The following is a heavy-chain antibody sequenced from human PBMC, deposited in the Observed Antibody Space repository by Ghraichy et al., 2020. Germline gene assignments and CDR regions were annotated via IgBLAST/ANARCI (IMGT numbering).Heavy chain of an antibody. CDR2: LSGSGGST. CDR3: ATVRYCTSTSCYKAHGMDV. D-gene: IGHD2-2*02. CDR1: GFTFSDYA. Sequence: LSLTCAASGFTFSDYAMSWVRQAPGKGLEWVSALSGSGGSTYYADSVKGRFTISRDNSKNTLYLQMNSLRAEDTAVYYCATVRYCTSTSCYKAHGMDVWGQGTTVTVSS. J-gene: IGHJ6*02. V-gene: IGHV3-23*01.